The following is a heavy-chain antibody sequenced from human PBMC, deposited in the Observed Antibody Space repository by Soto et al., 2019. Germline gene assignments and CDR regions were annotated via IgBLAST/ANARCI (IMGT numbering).Heavy chain of an antibody. J-gene: IGHJ6*02. Sequence: QVHLVQSGTEVKKPGSSVKVSCKASGGTFSSSGFSWVRQAPGQGLEWMGMIVPSLDTTNYAQKFQARVTITADEVTGTAYVELRSLRSEDTAVYYCARWPQPRYTTDPYAVDVWGQGTRVIVSS. D-gene: IGHD3-16*02. V-gene: IGHV1-69*11. CDR2: IVPSLDTT. CDR3: ARWPQPRYTTDPYAVDV. CDR1: GGTFSSSG.